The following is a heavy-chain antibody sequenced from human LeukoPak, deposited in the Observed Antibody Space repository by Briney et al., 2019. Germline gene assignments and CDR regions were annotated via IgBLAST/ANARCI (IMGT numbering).Heavy chain of an antibody. Sequence: PGWSLRLSCVASRFTFSQYWMHWVRQAPAAGLVWVSRINRDGSTTTYADYVKGRFTISRDNAKNTLYLQMNSLRVEDTAVYYCARSTTHPYYTYMDVWGKGTTVTLSS. D-gene: IGHD4-17*01. J-gene: IGHJ6*03. CDR2: INRDGSTT. CDR3: ARSTTHPYYTYMDV. CDR1: RFTFSQYW. V-gene: IGHV3-74*03.